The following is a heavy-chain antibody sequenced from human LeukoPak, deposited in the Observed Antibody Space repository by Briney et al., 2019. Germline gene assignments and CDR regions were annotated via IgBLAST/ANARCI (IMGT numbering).Heavy chain of an antibody. D-gene: IGHD3-22*01. CDR1: GFTFSTYA. Sequence: GGSLRLSCAASGFTFSTYAMSWVRQAPGKGLEWVSGISGSGDRTDYADSVKGRFTTSRDNSKNTLYVQMNSLRAEDTAVYYCAGTYYYDSSGYSYEYWGQGTLVAVSS. V-gene: IGHV3-23*01. CDR3: AGTYYYDSSGYSYEY. CDR2: ISGSGDRT. J-gene: IGHJ4*02.